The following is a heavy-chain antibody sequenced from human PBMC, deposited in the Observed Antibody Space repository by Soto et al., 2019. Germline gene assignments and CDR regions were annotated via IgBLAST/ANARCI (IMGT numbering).Heavy chain of an antibody. CDR2: IIPIFGTA. CDR1: GGTFSSYA. Sequence: SVKVSCKASGGTFSSYAISWVRQAPGQGLEWMGGIIPIFGTANYAQKFQGRVTITADESTSTAYMELSSLRSEDTAVYYCARTTVNFYCGMDVWGQGTTVTVSS. J-gene: IGHJ6*02. CDR3: ARTTVNFYCGMDV. V-gene: IGHV1-69*13. D-gene: IGHD4-17*01.